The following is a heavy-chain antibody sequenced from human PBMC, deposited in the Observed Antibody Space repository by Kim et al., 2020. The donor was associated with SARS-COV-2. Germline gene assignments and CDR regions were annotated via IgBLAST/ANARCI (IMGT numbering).Heavy chain of an antibody. J-gene: IGHJ4*02. CDR3: ARDQRDYGSGNPPDY. Sequence: DSVKGRLTISRDNSKNTQYLQMNSLGVEETAVYFCARDQRDYGSGNPPDYWGQGTLVTVSS. D-gene: IGHD3-10*01. V-gene: IGHV3-30*01.